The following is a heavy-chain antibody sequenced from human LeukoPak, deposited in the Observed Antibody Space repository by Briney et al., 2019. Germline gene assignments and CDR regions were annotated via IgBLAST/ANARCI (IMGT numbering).Heavy chain of an antibody. CDR2: ISADGGST. Sequence: GGSLRLSCVASGLTFHDYAMHWVRQAPGKDLEWVSLISADGGSTFYADSVRGRFSISRDNSKNSLYLQMNSLRTEDTAMYYCAKESGKFDYWGQGTLVAFSS. J-gene: IGHJ4*02. CDR3: AKESGKFDY. CDR1: GLTFHDYA. V-gene: IGHV3-43*02.